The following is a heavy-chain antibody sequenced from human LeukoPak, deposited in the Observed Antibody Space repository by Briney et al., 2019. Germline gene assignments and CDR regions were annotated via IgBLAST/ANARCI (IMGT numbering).Heavy chain of an antibody. Sequence: PGGSLRLSCAASGFTFSSYWMHWVRQAPGKGLVWVSRINSDVTNTTYADSAKGRFTISRDNAKNTLYLQMNSLRAADTAVYYCARERYYYGSGSFDPWGQGTLVTVSS. J-gene: IGHJ5*02. D-gene: IGHD3-10*01. CDR2: INSDVTNT. CDR3: ARERYYYGSGSFDP. CDR1: GFTFSSYW. V-gene: IGHV3-74*01.